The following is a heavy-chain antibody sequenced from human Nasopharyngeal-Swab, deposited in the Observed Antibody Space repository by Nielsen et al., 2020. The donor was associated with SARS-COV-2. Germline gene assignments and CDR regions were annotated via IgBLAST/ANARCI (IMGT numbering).Heavy chain of an antibody. J-gene: IGHJ4*02. D-gene: IGHD3-22*01. CDR1: GFTFSSNA. CDR3: ATHTYYYDSSGQIDY. Sequence: GESLKLSCAASGFTFSSNAMNWVRQAPGKGLEWVSYISSSSSTIYYADSVKGRFTISRDNAKNSLYLQMNSLRAEDTAVYYCATHTYYYDSSGQIDYWGQGTLVTVSS. V-gene: IGHV3-48*01. CDR2: ISSSSSTI.